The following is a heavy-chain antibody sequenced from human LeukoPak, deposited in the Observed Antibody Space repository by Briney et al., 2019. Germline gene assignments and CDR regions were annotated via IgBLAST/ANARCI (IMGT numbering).Heavy chain of an antibody. CDR3: ARALDYYDSSGYLVKGYFDY. Sequence: GGSLRLSCAASGFTFSSYGMHWVRQAPGKGLEWVAVIWYDGSNKYYADSVKGRFTISRDNSKNTLYLQMNSLRAEDTAVYYCARALDYYDSSGYLVKGYFDYWGQGTLVTVSS. V-gene: IGHV3-33*01. CDR2: IWYDGSNK. D-gene: IGHD3-22*01. J-gene: IGHJ4*02. CDR1: GFTFSSYG.